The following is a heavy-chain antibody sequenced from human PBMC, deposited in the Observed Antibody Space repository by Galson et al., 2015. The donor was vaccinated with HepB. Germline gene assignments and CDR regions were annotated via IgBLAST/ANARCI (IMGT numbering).Heavy chain of an antibody. J-gene: IGHJ4*02. CDR3: AKDYSGYDFWGYDY. CDR2: ISGSGGST. CDR1: GFTFSSYA. V-gene: IGHV3-23*01. D-gene: IGHD5-12*01. Sequence: SLRLSCAASGFTFSSYAMSWVRQAPGKGLEWVSAISGSGGSTYYADSVKGRFTISRDNSKNTLYLQMNSLRAEDTAVYYCAKDYSGYDFWGYDYWGQGTLVTVSS.